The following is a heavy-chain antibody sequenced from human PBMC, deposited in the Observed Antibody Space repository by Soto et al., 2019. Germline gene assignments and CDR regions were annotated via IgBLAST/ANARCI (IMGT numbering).Heavy chain of an antibody. Sequence: SETLSLTCVVSNFSISSGYYWGWIRQSPGRGLEWIASIYRSGTTSYNPSLKSRVTISVDPSKNQFSLMLTAVTAADTAVYYCARTHSGSYYSVFNYWGRGSLVTVSS. CDR3: ARTHSGSYYSVFNY. D-gene: IGHD1-26*01. CDR1: NFSISSGYY. J-gene: IGHJ4*02. CDR2: IYRSGTT. V-gene: IGHV4-38-2*01.